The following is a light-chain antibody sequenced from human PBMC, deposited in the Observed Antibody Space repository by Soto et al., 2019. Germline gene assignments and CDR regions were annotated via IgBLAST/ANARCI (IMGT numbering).Light chain of an antibody. CDR3: LQTYTSPIT. V-gene: IGKV1-39*01. J-gene: IGKJ5*01. CDR2: EAS. Sequence: DIQMTQSPSSLSASVGDRVTITCRASQTISRYLSWYQQKRGKAPNLLIYEASRLQSGVPSRISGSGSGTDFPLTISSLQREDFATYYCLQTYTSPITVGQGTRL. CDR1: QTISRY.